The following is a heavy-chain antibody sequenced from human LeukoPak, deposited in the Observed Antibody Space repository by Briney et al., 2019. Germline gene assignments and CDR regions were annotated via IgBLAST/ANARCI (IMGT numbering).Heavy chain of an antibody. J-gene: IGHJ4*02. D-gene: IGHD5-24*01. CDR3: ATAQEMATILYY. CDR1: GYTLTELS. CDR2: FDPEDGET. V-gene: IGHV1-24*01. Sequence: ASVKVSCKVSGYTLTELSMHWVRQAPGKGLEWMGGFDPEDGETIYAQKFQGRVTMTADTSTDTAYMELSRLRSEDTAVYYCATAQEMATILYYWGQGTLVTVSS.